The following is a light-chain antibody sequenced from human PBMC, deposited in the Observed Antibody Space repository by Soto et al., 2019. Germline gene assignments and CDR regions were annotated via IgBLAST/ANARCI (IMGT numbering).Light chain of an antibody. V-gene: IGKV3-15*01. CDR3: QHYGRAPWT. CDR1: QTISGT. CDR2: GAS. J-gene: IGKJ5*01. Sequence: EIVMTQSPATLSVSPGGRATLSCRASQTISGTLAWYQQKPGQAPRLLIHGASTRAPGFPARFSGSGSGTDFTLTISRLEPEDFAVYYCQHYGRAPWTFGQGTRLEIK.